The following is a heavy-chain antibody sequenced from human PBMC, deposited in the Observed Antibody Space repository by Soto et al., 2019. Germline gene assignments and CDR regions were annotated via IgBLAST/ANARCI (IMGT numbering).Heavy chain of an antibody. CDR1: GCTFTSYG. CDR2: ISAYNGNT. CDR3: ARDGSGSYYRCYYYDYGMHV. Sequence: ASVKVSCKASGCTFTSYGISWVRQAPVRGLEWMVCISAYNGNTNYAQKLQGRVTMTTDTSKSTAYMELRSLRSDDTAVYYCARDGSGSYYRCYYYDYGMHVWRKGKTVTVSS. J-gene: IGHJ6*04. D-gene: IGHD3-10*01. V-gene: IGHV1-18*04.